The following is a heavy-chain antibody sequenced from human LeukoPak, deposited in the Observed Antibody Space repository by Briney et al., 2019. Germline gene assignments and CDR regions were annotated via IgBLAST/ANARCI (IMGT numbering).Heavy chain of an antibody. Sequence: GGSLRLSCAASGFTFSKGWMIWVRQAPGKGLEWIARIKTKPEGGTTDYAAVVKGRFTISRDDSKNTLFLQMNSLKTEDTAVYYCTSSGSRWDYFDYWGQGTLATVSS. V-gene: IGHV3-15*05. CDR2: IKTKPEGGTT. CDR3: TSSGSRWDYFDY. CDR1: GFTFSKGW. D-gene: IGHD4-23*01. J-gene: IGHJ4*02.